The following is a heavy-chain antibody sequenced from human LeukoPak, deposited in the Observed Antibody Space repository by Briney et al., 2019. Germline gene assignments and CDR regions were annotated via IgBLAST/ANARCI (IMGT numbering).Heavy chain of an antibody. V-gene: IGHV1-69*13. J-gene: IGHJ4*02. CDR3: ARDGVAVAGTED. CDR1: GGTFISYA. Sequence: SVKVSCKASGGTFISYAISWVRQAPGQGVEWMGGIIPIFGTANYAQKFQGRVTITADESTSTAYMELSSLRSEDTAVYYCARDGVAVAGTEDWGQGTLVTVSS. D-gene: IGHD6-19*01. CDR2: IIPIFGTA.